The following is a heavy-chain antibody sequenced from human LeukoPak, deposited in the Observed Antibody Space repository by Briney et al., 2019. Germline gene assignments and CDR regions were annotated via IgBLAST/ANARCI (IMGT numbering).Heavy chain of an antibody. CDR1: GFTFSSYW. V-gene: IGHV3-74*01. D-gene: IGHD3-22*01. CDR3: ARAYYDSSGYCVY. J-gene: IGHJ4*02. CDR2: INSDGSST. Sequence: PGGSLRLSCAASGFTFSSYWMHWVRQAPGKGLVWVSRINSDGSSTSYADSVKGRFTISRDNAKNTLYLQMNSLRAEDTAVYYCARAYYDSSGYCVYWGQGTLVTVSS.